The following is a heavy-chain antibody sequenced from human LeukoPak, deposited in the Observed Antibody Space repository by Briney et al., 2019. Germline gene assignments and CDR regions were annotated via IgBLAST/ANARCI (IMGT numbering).Heavy chain of an antibody. CDR2: IYYSGST. J-gene: IGHJ4*02. CDR1: GGSISSYY. D-gene: IGHD5-12*01. CDR3: ARDSPEYSGYDYRKDY. Sequence: SETLSLTCTVSGGSISSYYWGWIRQPPGKGLEWIGSIYYSGSTYYNPSLKSRVTISVDTSKNQFSLKLSSVTAADTAVYYCARDSPEYSGYDYRKDYWGQGTLVTVSS. V-gene: IGHV4-39*07.